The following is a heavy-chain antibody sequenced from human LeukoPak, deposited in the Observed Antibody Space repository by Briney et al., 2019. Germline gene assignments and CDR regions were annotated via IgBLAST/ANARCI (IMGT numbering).Heavy chain of an antibody. CDR3: AREDSSGYDY. CDR2: INPNSGGT. V-gene: IGHV1-2*02. CDR1: GYTFTGYY. D-gene: IGHD3-22*01. J-gene: IGHJ4*02. Sequence: ASVTGSCKASGYTFTGYYIHWVRQAPGQGLEWMGWINPNSGGTNYAQNFQGRVTMTRDTSISTAYMEVSRLRSDDTAVYYCAREDSSGYDYWGQGTLVTVSS.